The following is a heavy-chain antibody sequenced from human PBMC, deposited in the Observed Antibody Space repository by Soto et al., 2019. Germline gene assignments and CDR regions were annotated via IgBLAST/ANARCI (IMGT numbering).Heavy chain of an antibody. CDR3: ARPRSGSYYYGMDV. CDR2: MNPNSGNT. Sequence: QVQLVQSGAEVKKPGASVKVSCKASGYTFTSYDINWVRQATGQGLEWMGWMNPNSGNTGYAQKFQGRVTMTRNTSTSTAYMELSSLRSEDTAVYYCARPRSGSYYYGMDVWGQGTAVTVSS. CDR1: GYTFTSYD. D-gene: IGHD3-3*01. V-gene: IGHV1-8*01. J-gene: IGHJ6*02.